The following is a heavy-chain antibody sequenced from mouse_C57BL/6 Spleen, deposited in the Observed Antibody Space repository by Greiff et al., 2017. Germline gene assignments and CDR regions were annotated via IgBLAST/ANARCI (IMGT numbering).Heavy chain of an antibody. D-gene: IGHD1-1*01. J-gene: IGHJ4*01. CDR3: ARHGYYGSSYDAMDY. CDR2: INSDGGST. Sequence: DVMLVESGGGLVQPGESLKLSCESNEYEFPSHDMSWVRKTPEKRLELVAAINSDGGSTYYPDTMERRFIISRDNTKKTLYLQMSSLRSEDTALYYCARHGYYGSSYDAMDYWGQGTSVTVSS. V-gene: IGHV5-2*01. CDR1: EYEFPSHD.